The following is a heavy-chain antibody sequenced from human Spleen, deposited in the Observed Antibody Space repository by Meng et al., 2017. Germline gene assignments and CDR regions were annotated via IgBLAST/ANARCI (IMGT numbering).Heavy chain of an antibody. CDR3: ARDEDISAAGKLFGDY. D-gene: IGHD6-25*01. V-gene: IGHV1-2*06. CDR2: INPNSGDT. Sequence: ASVKVSCKASGYSFTGYYIHWVRQAPGQGLEWMGRINPNSGDTHYAQKCQARVTMTGDTSISTAYMELSGLRSDDTAMYYCARDEDISAAGKLFGDYWGQGTLVTVSS. J-gene: IGHJ4*02. CDR1: GYSFTGYY.